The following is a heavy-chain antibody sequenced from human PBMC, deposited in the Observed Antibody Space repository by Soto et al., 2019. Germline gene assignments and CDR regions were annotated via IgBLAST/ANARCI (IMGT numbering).Heavy chain of an antibody. D-gene: IGHD3-3*01. V-gene: IGHV1-18*01. CDR3: ARSDDFWSGYSLSFAWFDP. J-gene: IGHJ5*02. CDR2: ISAYNGNT. CDR1: GYTFTSYC. Sequence: ASVKVSCKASGYTFTSYCITWVRQAPGQGLEWMGWISAYNGNTNYAQKLQGRVTMTTDTSTSTAYMELRSLRSDDTAVYYCARSDDFWSGYSLSFAWFDPWGQGTLVTVSS.